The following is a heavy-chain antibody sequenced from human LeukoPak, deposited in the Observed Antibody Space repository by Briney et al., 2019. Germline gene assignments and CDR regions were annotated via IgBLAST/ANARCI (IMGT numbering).Heavy chain of an antibody. CDR1: GFTFSSYD. CDR3: ARVTYYGGFDP. D-gene: IGHD4-17*01. J-gene: IGHJ5*02. Sequence: GGSLRLSCAASGFTFSSYDMHWVRQATGKGLEWVSAIGTAGDTYYPGSVKGRFTISRENAKNSLYLQMNSLRAGDTAVYYCARVTYYGGFDPWGQGALVTVSS. V-gene: IGHV3-13*01. CDR2: IGTAGDT.